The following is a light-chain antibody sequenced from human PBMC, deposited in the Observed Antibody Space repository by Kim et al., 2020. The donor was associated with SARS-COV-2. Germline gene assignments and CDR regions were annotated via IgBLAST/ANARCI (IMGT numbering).Light chain of an antibody. CDR2: LGS. J-gene: IGKJ1*01. V-gene: IGKV2-28*01. CDR1: ESFLHYNGNNY. Sequence: EPASISCRSSESFLHYNGNNYLDWYLQKPGQSPQLLIYLGSNRASGVPDRFSGSGSGTDFTLKISRVEAEDVGVYYCMQGLSTRTFGQGTKVDIK. CDR3: MQGLSTRT.